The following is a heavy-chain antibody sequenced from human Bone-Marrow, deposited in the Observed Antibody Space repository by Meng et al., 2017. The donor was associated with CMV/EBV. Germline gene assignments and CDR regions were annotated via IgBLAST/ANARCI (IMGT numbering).Heavy chain of an antibody. CDR2: ITHSGST. V-gene: IGHV4-34*01. Sequence: QVHLQDVGAGLLKPSETLSLTCGVYGAPFSGYWSWVRKPPGKGLEWIGEITHSGSTNYNVSLKSRVTISIDASKNQFSLKLSSVTATDTAVYYCAPGFRSWSGSYSSWGQGTLVTVFS. D-gene: IGHD1-26*01. CDR1: GAPFSGY. CDR3: APGFRSWSGSYSS. J-gene: IGHJ4*02.